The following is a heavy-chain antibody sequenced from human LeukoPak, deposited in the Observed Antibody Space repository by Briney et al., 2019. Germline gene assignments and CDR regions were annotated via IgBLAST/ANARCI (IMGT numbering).Heavy chain of an antibody. Sequence: SETLSLTCAVSGYSISSGYYWGWIRQPPGKGLEWIGSIYHSGSTYYNPSLKSRVTISVDTSKNQFSLKLSSVTAADTAVYYCARAPRGDSSGYYFWGQGTLVTASS. CDR2: IYHSGST. J-gene: IGHJ4*02. D-gene: IGHD3-22*01. CDR3: ARAPRGDSSGYYF. CDR1: GYSISSGYY. V-gene: IGHV4-38-2*01.